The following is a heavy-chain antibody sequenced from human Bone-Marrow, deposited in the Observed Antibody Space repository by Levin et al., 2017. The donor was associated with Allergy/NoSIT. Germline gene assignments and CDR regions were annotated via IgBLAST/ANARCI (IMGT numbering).Heavy chain of an antibody. CDR3: AKDGGAAYYSFDW. CDR1: GFAFNTFA. J-gene: IGHJ4*02. V-gene: IGHV3-23*01. D-gene: IGHD1-26*01. CDR2: VSDGGDYT. Sequence: GGSLRLSCAASGFAFNTFAMNWVRQAPGQGLEWVSSVSDGGDYTFYTDSVKGRFIISRDNSKNTIYLQMNSLRAEDTALYFCAKDGGAAYYSFDWWGQGTLVPVSA.